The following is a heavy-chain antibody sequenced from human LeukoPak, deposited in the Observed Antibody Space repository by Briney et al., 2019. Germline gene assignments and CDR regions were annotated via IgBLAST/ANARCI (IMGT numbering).Heavy chain of an antibody. CDR3: ARVKLELRPQMTYGMDV. V-gene: IGHV1-2*02. J-gene: IGHJ6*02. CDR1: GYTFTNYY. CDR2: INPNSGGT. Sequence: ASVKVSCKASGYTFTNYYIHWVRQAPGQGLEWMGWINPNSGGTNSAQKFQGRVTMTRDTSISTAYMELSRLRSDDTAVYYCARVKLELRPQMTYGMDVWGQGTTVTVSS. D-gene: IGHD1-7*01.